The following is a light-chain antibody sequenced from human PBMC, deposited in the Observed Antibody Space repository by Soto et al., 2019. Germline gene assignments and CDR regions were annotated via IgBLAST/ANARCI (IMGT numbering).Light chain of an antibody. CDR2: ENN. J-gene: IGLJ1*01. CDR1: GSNIGNNY. Sequence: QSVLTQPPSVSAAPGQKGTISCSGAGSNIGNNYVSWYQQLPGTAPKLLIYENNKRPSGIPDRFSGSKSGTSATLGITGLQTGDEADYYCGTWDSSLSAGPYVFGTGTKLTVL. CDR3: GTWDSSLSAGPYV. V-gene: IGLV1-51*02.